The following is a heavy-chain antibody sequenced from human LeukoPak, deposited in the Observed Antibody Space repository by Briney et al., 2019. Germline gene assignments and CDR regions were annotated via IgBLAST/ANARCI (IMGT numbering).Heavy chain of an antibody. Sequence: ESGPTLVKPPQALTLTCTFSGFSRGTSGVGVGWIRQPPVKALEWLALSYWDDDKRYNPYRKSRLTITQETEKKQGVLTMTNMDPVDTATYYCAHSTVTRGFVFDYWGQGTLVTVSS. V-gene: IGHV2-5*02. CDR3: AHSTVTRGFVFDY. D-gene: IGHD4-17*01. CDR1: GFSRGTSGVG. CDR2: SYWDDDK. J-gene: IGHJ4*02.